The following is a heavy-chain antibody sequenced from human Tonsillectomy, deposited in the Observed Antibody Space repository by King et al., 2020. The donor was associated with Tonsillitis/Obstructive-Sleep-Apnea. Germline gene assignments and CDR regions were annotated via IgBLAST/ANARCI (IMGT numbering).Heavy chain of an antibody. CDR1: GFTFSNYG. D-gene: IGHD6-6*01. J-gene: IGHJ4*02. Sequence: VQLVESGGGVVQPGRSLRLSCAASGFTFSNYGIHWCRQAPGKGLEWLAVIRYDGSKKYYADSLKGRFIISRDNSKNTLYLQMNSLRAEDTAVYYCARGYSSSSGVFDYWGQGTLVTVSS. CDR2: IRYDGSKK. V-gene: IGHV3-33*01. CDR3: ARGYSSSSGVFDY.